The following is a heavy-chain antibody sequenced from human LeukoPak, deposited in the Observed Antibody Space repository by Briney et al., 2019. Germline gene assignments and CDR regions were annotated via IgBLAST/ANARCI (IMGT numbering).Heavy chain of an antibody. CDR2: IYPGDSKT. J-gene: IGHJ4*02. CDR1: GYSFTSYW. CDR3: ARYYRDYYGSGSHRRGYFDY. Sequence: GESLKISCKGSGYSFTSYWIGWVRQMPGKGLEWLGIIYPGDSKTRYSPSFQGQVTTSADKSISTAYLQWSSLKASDTAIYYCARYYRDYYGSGSHRRGYFDYWGQGTLVTVSS. V-gene: IGHV5-51*01. D-gene: IGHD3-10*01.